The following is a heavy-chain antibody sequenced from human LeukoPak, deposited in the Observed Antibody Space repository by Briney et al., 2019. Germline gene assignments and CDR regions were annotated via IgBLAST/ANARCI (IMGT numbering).Heavy chain of an antibody. CDR3: ARTPHYDFWSGYYTPPFDY. CDR1: GFTFSSYA. V-gene: IGHV4-34*01. J-gene: IGHJ4*02. CDR2: INHSGST. D-gene: IGHD3-3*01. Sequence: GSLRLSCAASGFTFSSYAMSWIRQPPGKGLEWIGEINHSGSTNYNPSLKSRVTISVDTSKNQFSLKLSSVTAADTAVYYCARTPHYDFWSGYYTPPFDYWGQGTLVTVSS.